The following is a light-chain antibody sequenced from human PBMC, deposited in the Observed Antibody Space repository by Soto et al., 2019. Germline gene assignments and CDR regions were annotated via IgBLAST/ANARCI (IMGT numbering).Light chain of an antibody. J-gene: IGKJ4*01. CDR1: QNIKSF. V-gene: IGKV1-39*01. CDR2: ATS. Sequence: DIQMTQSPSSLSASVGERVTITCRASQNIKSFLNWYQQKPGKAPKLLIYATSSVQSGVPARFSGSRSSTDFSLSISSLQPEDFATYYCQQTYVAPVTFGGGTKVEI. CDR3: QQTYVAPVT.